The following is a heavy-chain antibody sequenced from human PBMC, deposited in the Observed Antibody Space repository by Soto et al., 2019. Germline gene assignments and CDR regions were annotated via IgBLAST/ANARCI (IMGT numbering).Heavy chain of an antibody. CDR1: GGTFRTSA. D-gene: IGHD3-3*02. J-gene: IGHJ6*01. CDR3: ARDKDRQQLGGNYYYIMDV. CDR2: IMPVFSTP. Sequence: QVQLVQSGAEVKKPGSSVKVSCKTSGGTFRTSAISWVRQAPAQGFEWMGGIMPVFSTPDYAQKFQGRVTITADESTGTAYMELSSLRSEDTAVYYCARDKDRQQLGGNYYYIMDVWGQGTTVTVSS. V-gene: IGHV1-69*12.